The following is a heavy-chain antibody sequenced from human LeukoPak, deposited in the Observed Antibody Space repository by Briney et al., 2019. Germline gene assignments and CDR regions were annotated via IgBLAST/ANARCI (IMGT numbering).Heavy chain of an antibody. D-gene: IGHD3-10*01. V-gene: IGHV1-69*05. Sequence: GASVKVSCKASGGTFSSYAISWVRQAPGQGLEWMGGIIPIFGTANYAQKFQGRVTITTDESTSTAYMELSGLTSDDTAVYYCARGGSGSGYLYYFDYWGQGALVSVSS. CDR2: IIPIFGTA. CDR3: ARGGSGSGYLYYFDY. CDR1: GGTFSSYA. J-gene: IGHJ4*02.